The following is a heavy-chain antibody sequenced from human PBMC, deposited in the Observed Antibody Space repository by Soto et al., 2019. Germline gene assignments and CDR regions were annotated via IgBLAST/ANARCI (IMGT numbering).Heavy chain of an antibody. D-gene: IGHD1-26*01. V-gene: IGHV3-30*18. CDR1: GFTFSSYG. J-gene: IGHJ4*02. Sequence: QVQLVESGGGVVQPGRSLRLSCAASGFTFSSYGMHWVRQAPGKGLEWVAVISYDGSNKYYADSVKGRFTISRDNSKNTLYLQMNSLRAEDTAVYYCAKDKGIVGATPHYWGQGPLVPVSS. CDR3: AKDKGIVGATPHY. CDR2: ISYDGSNK.